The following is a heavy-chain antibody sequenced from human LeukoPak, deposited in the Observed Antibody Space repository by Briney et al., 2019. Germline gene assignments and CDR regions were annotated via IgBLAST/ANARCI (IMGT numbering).Heavy chain of an antibody. CDR2: IIPILGIA. Sequence: TVKVSCKASGGTFSNYTISWVRQAPGQGLEWMGRIIPILGIANYAQKFQGRVTITADKSTSTAYMELSSLRSEDTAVYYCARTRDYGNWYFDLWGRGTLVTVSS. D-gene: IGHD4-17*01. CDR3: ARTRDYGNWYFDL. J-gene: IGHJ2*01. CDR1: GGTFSNYT. V-gene: IGHV1-69*02.